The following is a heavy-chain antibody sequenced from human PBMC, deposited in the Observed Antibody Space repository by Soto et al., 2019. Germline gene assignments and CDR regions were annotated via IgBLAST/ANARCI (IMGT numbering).Heavy chain of an antibody. CDR1: GGSVMAPDW. J-gene: IGHJ5*01. Sequence: PSETLAITCTLSGGSVMAPDWWNWVRQSPDKGLEWIAEVHISGHSNYNPSLRSRVSVSIDSSKNQFYLNLNSVTAADTAIYYCARVRQGCSANNCYFDPWGQGTQVTVSS. D-gene: IGHD1-1*01. V-gene: IGHV4-4*02. CDR3: ARVRQGCSANNCYFDP. CDR2: VHISGHS.